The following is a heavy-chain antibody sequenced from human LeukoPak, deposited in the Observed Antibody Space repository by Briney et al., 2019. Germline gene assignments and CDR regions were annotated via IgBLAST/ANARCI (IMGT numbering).Heavy chain of an antibody. CDR2: IYNSETI. J-gene: IGHJ4*02. CDR1: GGSINSYY. Sequence: SETLSLTCAVSGGSINSYYWSWIRQPPGKGLEWIGYIYNSETINYNPSLTSRVTISLDTSKNQVSLKLTSVTAADTAVYYCARQIFQWLVSNWGQGTLVTVSS. CDR3: ARQIFQWLVSN. V-gene: IGHV4-59*01. D-gene: IGHD6-19*01.